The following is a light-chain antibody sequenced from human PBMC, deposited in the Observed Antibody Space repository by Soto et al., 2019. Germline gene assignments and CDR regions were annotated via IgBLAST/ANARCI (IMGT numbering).Light chain of an antibody. CDR2: GAS. Sequence: EIVLTQSPGTLSLSPGERATLSCRASQTISGTYLAWYQQKPGQAPRLLIYGASSRATGIPDRFSGSGSGTDFTLTISRLEPGDFAVYYCQQRNIWPPVTFGQGTRLEIK. CDR3: QQRNIWPPVT. J-gene: IGKJ5*01. V-gene: IGKV3D-20*02. CDR1: QTISGTY.